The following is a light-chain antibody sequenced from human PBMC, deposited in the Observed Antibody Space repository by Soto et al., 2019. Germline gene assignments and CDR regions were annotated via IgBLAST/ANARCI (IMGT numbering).Light chain of an antibody. J-gene: IGKJ2*01. CDR1: QSVSSSY. CDR2: GAS. Sequence: EIVLTQSPGTLSLSPGERATLSCRASQSVSSSYLAWYQQKPGQAPRLLIYGASSRATGIPDRFSGSGSGTDFTLTISRLEPEAIAVYYCQEYGSSPRIFGQGNKLEIK. CDR3: QEYGSSPRI. V-gene: IGKV3-20*01.